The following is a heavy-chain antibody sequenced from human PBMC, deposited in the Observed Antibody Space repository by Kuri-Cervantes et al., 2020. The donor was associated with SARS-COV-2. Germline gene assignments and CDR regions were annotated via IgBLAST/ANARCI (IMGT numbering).Heavy chain of an antibody. D-gene: IGHD4-17*01. CDR3: AGYGDYGIVDI. CDR1: GGSISSYY. V-gene: IGHV4-39*07. J-gene: IGHJ3*02. CDR2: IYYSGST. Sequence: SETLSLTCTVSGGSISSYYWGWIRQPPGKGLEWIGSIYYSGSTYYNPSLKSRVTISVDTSKNQFSLKLSSVTAADTAVYYCAGYGDYGIVDIWGQGTMVTVSS.